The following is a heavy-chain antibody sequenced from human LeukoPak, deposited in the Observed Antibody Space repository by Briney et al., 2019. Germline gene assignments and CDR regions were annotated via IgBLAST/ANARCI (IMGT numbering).Heavy chain of an antibody. CDR2: ISSSSSYI. D-gene: IGHD6-19*01. Sequence: GGSLRLSCAASGFTFSSYSMNWVRQAPGKGLEWVSSISSSSSYIYYADSVKSRFTISRDNAKNSLYLQMNSLRAEDTAVYYCARGVAVAAHFDYWGQGTLVTVSS. J-gene: IGHJ4*02. CDR1: GFTFSSYS. V-gene: IGHV3-21*01. CDR3: ARGVAVAAHFDY.